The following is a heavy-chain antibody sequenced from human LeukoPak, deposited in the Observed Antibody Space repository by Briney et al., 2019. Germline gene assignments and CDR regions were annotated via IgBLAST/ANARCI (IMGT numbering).Heavy chain of an antibody. V-gene: IGHV3-23*01. CDR1: GFTFANSD. Sequence: GGSLRLSCAASGFTFANSDMSWVRQAPGKGLEWVSAISGSGGSTDYADSVKGRFTISRDNSKNTLYLQMNSLRAEDTAVYYCAKSSEYYYGSGSYYAFLDHWGQGTLVTVSS. CDR2: ISGSGGST. D-gene: IGHD3-10*01. CDR3: AKSSEYYYGSGSYYAFLDH. J-gene: IGHJ4*02.